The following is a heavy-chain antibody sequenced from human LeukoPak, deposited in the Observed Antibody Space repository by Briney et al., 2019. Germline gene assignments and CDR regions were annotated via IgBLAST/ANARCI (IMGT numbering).Heavy chain of an antibody. Sequence: PGGSLRLSCAASGFTFSSSWMHWVRQAPGKGLEWVSHINSDGSNIKYADSVKGRFTISRDNAKNTLSLQMNGLRAEDTAVYYCARGSPLGGNWGQGTLVTVSS. J-gene: IGHJ4*02. V-gene: IGHV3-74*03. CDR2: INSDGSNI. CDR1: GFTFSSSW. CDR3: ARGSPLGGN.